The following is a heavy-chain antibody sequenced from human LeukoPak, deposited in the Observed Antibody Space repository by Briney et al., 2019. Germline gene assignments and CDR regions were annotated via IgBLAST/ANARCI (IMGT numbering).Heavy chain of an antibody. D-gene: IGHD6-19*01. Sequence: ASVKVSCKASGCSLTTYYMHWVRQAPGQGLEWMAIINPSGGGTKYAQKFQGRVTISVDTSKNQFSLKLSSVTAADTAVYYCARGGYSSGWYVGRYYFDYWGQGTLVTVSS. CDR1: GCSLTTYY. V-gene: IGHV1-46*01. CDR2: INPSGGGT. J-gene: IGHJ4*02. CDR3: ARGGYSSGWYVGRYYFDY.